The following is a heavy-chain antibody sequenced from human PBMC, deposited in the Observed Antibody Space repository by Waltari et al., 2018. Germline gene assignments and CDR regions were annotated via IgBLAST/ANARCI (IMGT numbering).Heavy chain of an antibody. V-gene: IGHV1-8*01. CDR2: MNPNSGNT. Sequence: QVQLVQSGAEVKKPGASVKVSCKASGYTFTSYDINWVRQATGQGLEWMGWMNPNSGNTGYAQKFQGRVTMTRNTSISTAYMELSSLRSEDTAVYYCARGCDFWSGYWDYYYYMDVWGKGTTVIVSS. CDR3: ARGCDFWSGYWDYYYYMDV. D-gene: IGHD3-3*01. CDR1: GYTFTSYD. J-gene: IGHJ6*03.